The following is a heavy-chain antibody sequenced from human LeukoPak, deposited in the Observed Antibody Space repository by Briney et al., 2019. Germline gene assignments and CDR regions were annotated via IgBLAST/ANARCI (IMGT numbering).Heavy chain of an antibody. CDR1: GSTFTGYY. V-gene: IGHV1-2*02. CDR3: ARGYSSSWYYGYYDSSGYYAYFDY. CDR2: INPNSGGT. D-gene: IGHD3-22*01. J-gene: IGHJ4*02. Sequence: GASVKVSCKASGSTFTGYYMHWVRQAPGQGLEWMGWINPNSGGTNYAQKFQGRVTMTRDTSISTAYMELSRLRSDDTAVYYCARGYSSSWYYGYYDSSGYYAYFDYWGQGTLVTVSS.